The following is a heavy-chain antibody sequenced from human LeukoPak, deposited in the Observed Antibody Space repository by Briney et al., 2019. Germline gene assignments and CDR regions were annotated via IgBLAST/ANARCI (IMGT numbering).Heavy chain of an antibody. CDR1: GFTFSDYY. CDR2: ISSSGSTI. CDR3: AKDFIYGSYSDFDY. Sequence: GGSLRLSCAASGFTFSDYYMSWIRQAPGKGMEWVSYISSSGSTIYYADSVKGRFTISIDNSKNTLYLQMNSLRAEDTAVYYCAKDFIYGSYSDFDYWGQGTLVTVSS. J-gene: IGHJ4*02. D-gene: IGHD1-26*01. V-gene: IGHV3-11*01.